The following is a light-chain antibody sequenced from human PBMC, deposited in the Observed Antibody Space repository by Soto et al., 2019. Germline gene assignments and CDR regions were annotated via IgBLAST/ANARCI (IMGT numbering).Light chain of an antibody. CDR1: QSISSN. CDR2: RTS. V-gene: IGKV3-15*01. Sequence: VRTQSQSTLSVSPGERATLSFRASQSISSNLAWYQQKPGQAPRLLMFRTSSRATGFPARFSGSGSGTEFNLTISSLQSEDFGVYYCQQYNNWPRATFGGGTKVDI. CDR3: QQYNNWPRAT. J-gene: IGKJ4*01.